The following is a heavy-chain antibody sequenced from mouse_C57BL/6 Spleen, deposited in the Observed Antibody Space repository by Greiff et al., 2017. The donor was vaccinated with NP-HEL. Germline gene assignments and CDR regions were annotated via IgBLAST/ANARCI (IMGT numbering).Heavy chain of an antibody. CDR3: ARKGPDYWYFDV. J-gene: IGHJ1*03. CDR1: GYTFTDYN. CDR2: INPNNGGT. Sequence: EVQLQQSGPELAKPGASVKMSCKASGYTFTDYNMHWVKQSHGKSLEWIGYINPNNGGTSYNQKFKGKATLTVNKSASTAYMELRSLTSEDSAVYYCARKGPDYWYFDVWGTGTTVTVSS. V-gene: IGHV1-22*01.